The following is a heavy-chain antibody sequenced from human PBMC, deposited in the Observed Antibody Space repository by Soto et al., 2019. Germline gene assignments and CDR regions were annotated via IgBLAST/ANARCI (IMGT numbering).Heavy chain of an antibody. Sequence: ASVKVSCKASGYTFTSYYMHWVRQAPGQGLEWMGIINPSGGSTSYAQKFQGRVTMTRDTSTSTVYMELSSLRSEDTAVYYCARGFSYYDFWSGQDIDYWGQRTLVTVSS. CDR1: GYTFTSYY. CDR2: INPSGGST. D-gene: IGHD3-3*01. J-gene: IGHJ4*02. CDR3: ARGFSYYDFWSGQDIDY. V-gene: IGHV1-46*01.